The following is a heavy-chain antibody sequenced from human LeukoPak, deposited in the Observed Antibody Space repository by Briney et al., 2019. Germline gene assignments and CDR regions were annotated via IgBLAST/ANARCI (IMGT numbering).Heavy chain of an antibody. CDR1: GFTFSSYA. Sequence: GGSLRLSCAASGFTFSSYAMRWVRQAPGKGLEWVSAISPSSGTFYADSVKGRFTISRDNSKNTLYLQMDSLRAEDTAVYYCANTHCDSSPIVWNFWGQGTLVTVSS. D-gene: IGHD6-6*01. V-gene: IGHV3-23*01. CDR3: ANTHCDSSPIVWNF. CDR2: ISPSSGT. J-gene: IGHJ4*02.